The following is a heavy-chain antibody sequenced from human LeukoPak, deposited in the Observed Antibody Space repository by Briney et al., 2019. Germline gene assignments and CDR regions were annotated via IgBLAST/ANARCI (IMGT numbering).Heavy chain of an antibody. V-gene: IGHV3-23*01. CDR3: ARVDAFDL. Sequence: GGSLRLSCTASGFTFSNYAMSWVRQAPGTGLQWVSAISGSGGDTYHADSVKGRFTISRDKPKNTVVLQMNSLRVDDMGVYYCARVDAFDLWGQGTMVTVSS. J-gene: IGHJ3*01. CDR2: ISGSGGDT. CDR1: GFTFSNYA.